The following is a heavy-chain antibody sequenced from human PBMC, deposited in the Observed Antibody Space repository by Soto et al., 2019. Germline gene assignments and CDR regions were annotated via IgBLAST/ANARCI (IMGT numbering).Heavy chain of an antibody. CDR3: ANSYGDYVSY. D-gene: IGHD4-17*01. CDR2: IYYSGST. Sequence: QLQLQESGPGLVKPSETLSLTCTVSGGSISSSTYYWGWIRQPPGKGLEWIGSIYYSGSTYYNPSLKXXLXIXXDPSKNQFSLKLSSVTAADTAVYYCANSYGDYVSYWGQGTLVTVSS. J-gene: IGHJ4*02. CDR1: GGSISSSTYY. V-gene: IGHV4-39*01.